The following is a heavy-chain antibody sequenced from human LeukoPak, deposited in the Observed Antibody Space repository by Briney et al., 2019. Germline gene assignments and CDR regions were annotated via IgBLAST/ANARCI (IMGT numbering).Heavy chain of an antibody. CDR2: AGWAGGTT. D-gene: IGHD3-10*02. J-gene: IGHJ4*02. V-gene: IGHV3-43*01. CDR1: GFNFDRYT. CDR3: AKELDTMFFDY. Sequence: PGGSLRLSCATSGFNFDRYTIHWVRQAPGKGLEWVSLAGWAGGTTFYSDSVGGRFTISRDSGRKSVYLQMNSLTTDDTAFYFCAKELDTMFFDYWGQGALVTVSS.